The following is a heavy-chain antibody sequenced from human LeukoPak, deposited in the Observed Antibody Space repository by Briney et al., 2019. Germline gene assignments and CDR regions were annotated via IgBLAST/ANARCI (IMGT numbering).Heavy chain of an antibody. CDR2: ISAYNGNT. J-gene: IGHJ6*03. CDR1: GYTFTSYG. D-gene: IGHD3-10*01. V-gene: IGHV1-18*01. CDR3: AGGVPWAPGFEDYYYMDV. Sequence: ASVKVSCKASGYTFTSYGISWVRQAPGQGLEWMGWISAYNGNTNYAQKLQGRVTMTTDTSTSTAYMELRSLRSDDTAVYYCAGGVPWAPGFEDYYYMDVWGKGTTVTVSS.